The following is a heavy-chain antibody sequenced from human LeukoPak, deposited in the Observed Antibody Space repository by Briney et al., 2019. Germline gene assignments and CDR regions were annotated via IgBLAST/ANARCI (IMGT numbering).Heavy chain of an antibody. Sequence: GGSLRLSCTTSGFTFSNYWMNWVRQAPGKGLVWVSVVNGDGTTTGHADSVEGRFTISRDNAKNTLYLQMSSLRVEDTAVYYCVRGYSGAFEIWGQGTMVTVSS. CDR3: VRGYSGAFEI. CDR1: GFTFSNYW. V-gene: IGHV3-74*01. CDR2: VNGDGTTT. D-gene: IGHD2-15*01. J-gene: IGHJ3*02.